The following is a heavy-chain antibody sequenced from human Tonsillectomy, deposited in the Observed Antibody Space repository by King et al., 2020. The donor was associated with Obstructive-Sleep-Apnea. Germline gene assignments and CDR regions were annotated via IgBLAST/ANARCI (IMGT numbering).Heavy chain of an antibody. CDR3: ARKRRGGVADY. CDR1: GGSISSSSYY. J-gene: IGHJ4*02. D-gene: IGHD3-3*01. Sequence: QLQESGPGLVKPSETLSLTCTVSGGSISSSSYYWGWIRQPPGKGLGWIGSIYYSGSTYYNPSLKSRVTISVDTSKNQFSLKLSSVTAADTAVYYCARKRRGGVADYWGQGTLVTVSS. V-gene: IGHV4-39*01. CDR2: IYYSGST.